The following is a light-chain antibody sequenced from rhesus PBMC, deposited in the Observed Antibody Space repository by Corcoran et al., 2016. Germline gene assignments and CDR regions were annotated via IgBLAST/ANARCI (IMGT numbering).Light chain of an antibody. CDR1: QGISSW. CDR3: QQYGSRPLT. CDR2: KAS. V-gene: IGKV1-22*01. Sequence: DIQMTQSPSSLSASVGDTVTITCRASQGISSWLAWYQQKPGKAPNLLNYKASSLQSGVPSRFSGSGAGAEFTLTISNLQSEDFATYYCQQYGSRPLTFGGGTKVELK. J-gene: IGKJ4*01.